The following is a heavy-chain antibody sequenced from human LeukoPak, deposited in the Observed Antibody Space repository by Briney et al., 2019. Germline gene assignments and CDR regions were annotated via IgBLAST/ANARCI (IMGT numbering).Heavy chain of an antibody. CDR1: GDSISSNNW. CDR2: IYHSGST. Sequence: PSETLSLTCAVSGDSISSNNWWSWVRQPPGKGLEWIGEIYHSGSTNYNPSLKSRVTISVDKSKNQFSLKLSSVIAADTAVYYCARAYCGGGDCYHSRGWFDTWGQGTLVTVSS. CDR3: ARAYCGGGDCYHSRGWFDT. D-gene: IGHD2-21*02. J-gene: IGHJ5*02. V-gene: IGHV4-4*02.